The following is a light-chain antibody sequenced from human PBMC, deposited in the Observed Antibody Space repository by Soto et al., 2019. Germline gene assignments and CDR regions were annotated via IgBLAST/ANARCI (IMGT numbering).Light chain of an antibody. CDR1: QSVSSY. V-gene: IGKV3-11*01. J-gene: IGKJ4*01. CDR2: DAS. CDR3: QQRSDWLT. Sequence: EIVLTQSPATLSLSPGERATLSCRASQSVSSYLAWYQQKPGQAPRLLIYDASNRATGIPARFSGSGSGTDFTLTISSLEPEDFAVYYCQQRSDWLTFGGGTKVVI.